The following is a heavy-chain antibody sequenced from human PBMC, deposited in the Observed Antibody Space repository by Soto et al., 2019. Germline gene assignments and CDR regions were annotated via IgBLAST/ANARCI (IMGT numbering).Heavy chain of an antibody. CDR2: ISYDGSNK. D-gene: IGHD3-16*02. CDR1: GFTFSSYG. V-gene: IGHV3-30*18. J-gene: IGHJ4*02. Sequence: GSLRLSCAASGFTFSSYGMHWVRQAPGKGLEWVAVISYDGSNKYYADSVKGRFTISRDNSKNTLYLQMNCLRAEDTAVYYCAKGARAPGELSVDYWGQGTLVTVSS. CDR3: AKGARAPGELSVDY.